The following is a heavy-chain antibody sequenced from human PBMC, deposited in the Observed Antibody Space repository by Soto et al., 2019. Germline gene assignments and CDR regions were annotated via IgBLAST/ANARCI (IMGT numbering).Heavy chain of an antibody. CDR3: AKPMVRGESTGYYYMDV. V-gene: IGHV3-23*01. CDR2: ISGSGGSA. CDR1: GFTFGSYA. D-gene: IGHD3-10*01. Sequence: EVQLLESGGGLVQPGGSLRLSCAASGFTFGSYAMSWVRQAPGKGLEWVSGISGSGGSAEYADSVKGRFTISRDNSKNTLYLQMNSLRAEDTAVYYCAKPMVRGESTGYYYMDVWGKGTTVPVSS. J-gene: IGHJ6*03.